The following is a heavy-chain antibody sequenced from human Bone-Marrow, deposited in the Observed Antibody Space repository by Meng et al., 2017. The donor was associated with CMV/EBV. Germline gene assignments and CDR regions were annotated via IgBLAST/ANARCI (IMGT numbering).Heavy chain of an antibody. CDR2: IKQDGSEK. V-gene: IGHV3-7*01. Sequence: GGSLRLSCAASGFTFSSHWMSWVRQAPGKGLEWVANIKQDGSEKYYVDSVKGRFTISRDNAKNSLYLQMNSLRAEDTAVYYCARDLPYDGSGSRPPLDYWGQGTLVTVSS. CDR1: GFTFSSHW. CDR3: ARDLPYDGSGSRPPLDY. D-gene: IGHD3-10*01. J-gene: IGHJ4*02.